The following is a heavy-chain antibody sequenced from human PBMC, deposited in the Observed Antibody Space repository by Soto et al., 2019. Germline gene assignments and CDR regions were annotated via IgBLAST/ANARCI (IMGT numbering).Heavy chain of an antibody. CDR1: ESTVGRDW. CDR2: VNQDGSEK. Sequence: EVHLVESGGGWVQTGGSLRLSCAIYESTVGRDWMNWVRQAPGKGLEWVAHVNQDGSEKYYVDSVKGRFTISRDNAKKSLYPQMNSLRAADTAIYYCSGGVGDAFWGQGTLVTVSS. J-gene: IGHJ4*02. V-gene: IGHV3-7*04. D-gene: IGHD1-26*01. CDR3: SGGVGDAF.